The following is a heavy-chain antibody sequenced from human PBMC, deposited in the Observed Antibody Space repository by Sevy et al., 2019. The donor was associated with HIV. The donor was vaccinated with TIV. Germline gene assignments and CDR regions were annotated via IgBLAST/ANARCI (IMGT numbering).Heavy chain of an antibody. Sequence: ASVKVSCKTFGYTFTTYGISWVRQAPGQGLEWMGWISTYNGDTNSAQKLQGRVTMTTDTSTSTAYMELGSLRSDDTAVYYCARAPSGSQGPGQYFHHWGQGTLVTVSS. CDR3: ARAPSGSQGPGQYFHH. CDR1: GYTFTTYG. J-gene: IGHJ1*01. V-gene: IGHV1-18*01. D-gene: IGHD1-26*01. CDR2: ISTYNGDT.